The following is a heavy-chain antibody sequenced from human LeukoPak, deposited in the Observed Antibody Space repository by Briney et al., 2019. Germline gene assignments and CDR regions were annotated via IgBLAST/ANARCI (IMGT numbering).Heavy chain of an antibody. V-gene: IGHV3-21*01. D-gene: IGHD5-24*01. Sequence: GGSLRLSCAASGFTSSSHSMNWVRQAPGKGLEWVSSFGTRSSSIYYADSVKGRFTISRDNARNSLYLQMNSLKAEDTAVYYCARERDEGFDYWGQGTLVTVSS. CDR1: GFTSSSHS. J-gene: IGHJ4*02. CDR2: FGTRSSSI. CDR3: ARERDEGFDY.